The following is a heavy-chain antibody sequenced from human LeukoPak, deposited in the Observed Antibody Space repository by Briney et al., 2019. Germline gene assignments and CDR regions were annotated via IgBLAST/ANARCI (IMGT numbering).Heavy chain of an antibody. J-gene: IGHJ5*02. V-gene: IGHV4-59*01. CDR1: GGSISSYY. Sequence: SETLSLTCTVSGGSISSYYWSWIRQPPGKGLEWIGYIYYSGSTNYNPSLKSRVTISVDTSKNQFSLKLSSVTAADTAVYYCARSLVAAAGNFEFDCWFVPWGQGTLVTVSS. D-gene: IGHD6-13*01. CDR2: IYYSGST. CDR3: ARSLVAAAGNFEFDCWFVP.